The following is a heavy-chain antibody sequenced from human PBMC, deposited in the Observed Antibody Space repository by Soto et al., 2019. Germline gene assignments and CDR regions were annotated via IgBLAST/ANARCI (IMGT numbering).Heavy chain of an antibody. V-gene: IGHV3-30*14. CDR3: ARGAGYSTSWYFDY. CDR1: AFTFNNYA. Sequence: GGSLRLSCAASAFTFNNYAMSWVRQAPGKGLEWVSVISYDGSNQFYADSMKGRFTISRDNSENTLYLQMSSLRGDDTAVYYCARGAGYSTSWYFDYWGQGTLVTVYS. CDR2: ISYDGSNQ. D-gene: IGHD6-13*01. J-gene: IGHJ4*02.